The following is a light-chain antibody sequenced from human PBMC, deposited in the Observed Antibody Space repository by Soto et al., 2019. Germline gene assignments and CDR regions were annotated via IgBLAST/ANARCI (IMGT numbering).Light chain of an antibody. CDR3: QHYDNWPHT. V-gene: IGKV3-15*01. CDR2: GAS. J-gene: IGKJ2*01. Sequence: EVVMTQSPATLSVSPGERATLSCRASQNLSRNLAWYQQQPGQAPRLLIYGASTRSTGIPARLSGSGSGTDFTLTITSLQSEDVPVYYCQHYDNWPHTFGQGTKLEIK. CDR1: QNLSRN.